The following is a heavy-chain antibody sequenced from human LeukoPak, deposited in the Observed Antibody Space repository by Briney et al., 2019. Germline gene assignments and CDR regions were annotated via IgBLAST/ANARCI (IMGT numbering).Heavy chain of an antibody. D-gene: IGHD6-13*01. CDR2: IYPGDSDT. CDR3: ARWGGSLKIAAAAPFDY. V-gene: IGHV5-51*01. CDR1: GYSFTNYW. J-gene: IGHJ4*02. Sequence: GESLKISCKGGGYSFTNYWIVWVRQMPGKGLEWMGIIYPGDSDTRYSPSFQGQVTISADKSISTAYLQWSSLKASDTAMYYCARWGGSLKIAAAAPFDYWGQGTLVTVSS.